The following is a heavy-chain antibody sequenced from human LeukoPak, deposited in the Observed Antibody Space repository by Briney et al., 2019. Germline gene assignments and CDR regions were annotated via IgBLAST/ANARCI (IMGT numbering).Heavy chain of an antibody. J-gene: IGHJ4*02. Sequence: NPSETLSLTCAVHGGSFSGYYWSWIRQPPGKGLEWIGEINHSGSTNYNPSLKSRVTISVDTSKNQFSLKLSSVTAADTAVYYCAGGYSYGHDYWGQGTLVTVSS. D-gene: IGHD5-18*01. V-gene: IGHV4-34*01. CDR3: AGGYSYGHDY. CDR1: GGSFSGYY. CDR2: INHSGST.